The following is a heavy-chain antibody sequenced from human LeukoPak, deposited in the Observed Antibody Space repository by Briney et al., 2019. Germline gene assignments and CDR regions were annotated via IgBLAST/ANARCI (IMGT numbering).Heavy chain of an antibody. D-gene: IGHD6-19*01. CDR3: ARARYTSGWETLDY. J-gene: IGHJ4*02. V-gene: IGHV3-48*03. Sequence: GGSLRLSCIASGFAFNSYEMNWVRQAPGKGLEWASYISSSGSIKHYADSVKGRFTISRDNAKNSLYLQMNSLRAEDTAVYYCARARYTSGWETLDYWGQGTLVTVSS. CDR1: GFAFNSYE. CDR2: ISSSGSIK.